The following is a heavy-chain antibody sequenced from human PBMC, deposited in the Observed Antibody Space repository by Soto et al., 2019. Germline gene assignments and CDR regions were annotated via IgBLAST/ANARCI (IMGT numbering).Heavy chain of an antibody. CDR2: IYHSGST. CDR1: GGSISSGGYS. Sequence: PSETLSLTCAVSGGSISSGGYSWSWIRQPPGKGLEWIGYIYHSGSTYYSPSFQGQVTISADKSISTAYLQWSSLKASDTAMYYCARRDGYSYGGVSYYYGMDVWGQGTTVTVSS. J-gene: IGHJ6*02. V-gene: IGHV4-30-2*01. D-gene: IGHD5-18*01. CDR3: ARRDGYSYGGVSYYYGMDV.